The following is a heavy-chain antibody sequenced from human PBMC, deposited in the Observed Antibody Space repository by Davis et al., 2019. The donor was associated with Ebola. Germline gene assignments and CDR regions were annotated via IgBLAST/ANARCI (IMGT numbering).Heavy chain of an antibody. CDR2: IDPGDSYT. D-gene: IGHD2/OR15-2a*01. J-gene: IGHJ6*02. CDR1: GYSFTAYW. V-gene: IGHV5-10-1*01. Sequence: GESLKISCKGSGYSFTAYWISWVRQMPGKGLEWMGRIDPGDSYTNFSPSFQGRVTMTADKSISIAYLQWSSLKASDTAMYYCARHRIGLSDQPDYYYYGMDVWGQGTTVTVSS. CDR3: ARHRIGLSDQPDYYYYGMDV.